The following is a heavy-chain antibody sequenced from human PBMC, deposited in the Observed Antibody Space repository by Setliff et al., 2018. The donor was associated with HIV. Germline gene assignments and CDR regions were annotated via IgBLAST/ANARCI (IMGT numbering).Heavy chain of an antibody. V-gene: IGHV4-4*07. CDR3: AKRAVQDGTVTSSNWFES. CDR2: ISSRGIST. Sequence: SETLSLTCTVSGGSMNDYYWSWVRQPAGKTLEWLGRISSRGISTGYNPSLTSRVTMSTDTPNTRFALKLTSVTAADTAVYYCAKRAVQDGTVTSSNWFESWGQGTLVTVSS. D-gene: IGHD1-7*01. CDR1: GGSMNDYY. J-gene: IGHJ5*01.